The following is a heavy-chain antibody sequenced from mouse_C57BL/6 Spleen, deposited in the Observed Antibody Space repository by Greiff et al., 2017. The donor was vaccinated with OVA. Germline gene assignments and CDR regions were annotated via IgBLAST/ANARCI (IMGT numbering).Heavy chain of an antibody. Sequence: EVQLQQSGPELVKPGASVKMSCKASGYTFTDYYIHWVKQSHGKSLEWIGYIYPNNGGNGYKQKFKGKATLTVDKSSSTVYMELRTLSSEESAVFYCARGGWVRGEDWSFDFWGPGTTVTVSS. V-gene: IGHV1-34*01. CDR1: GYTFTDYY. CDR3: ARGGWVRGEDWSFDF. CDR2: IYPNNGGN. J-gene: IGHJ1*01. D-gene: IGHD2-13*01.